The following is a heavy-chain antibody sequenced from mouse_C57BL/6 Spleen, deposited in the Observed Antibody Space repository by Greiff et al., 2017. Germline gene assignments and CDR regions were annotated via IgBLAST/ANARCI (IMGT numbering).Heavy chain of an antibody. J-gene: IGHJ2*01. CDR1: GYTFTSYW. D-gene: IGHD2-5*01. CDR3: AKFSKGYFDD. V-gene: IGHV1-61*01. CDR2: IYPSDSET. Sequence: QVQLQQSGAELVRPGSSVKLSCKASGYTFTSYWMDWVKQRPGQGLEWIGNIYPSDSETHYNQKFKDKATLTVDKSSSTAYMQLSSLTSEDSAVYYCAKFSKGYFDDWGQGTTLTVAS.